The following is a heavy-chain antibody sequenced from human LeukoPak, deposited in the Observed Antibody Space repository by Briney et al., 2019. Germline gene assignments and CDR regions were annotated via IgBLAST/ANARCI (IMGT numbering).Heavy chain of an antibody. D-gene: IGHD3-22*01. CDR1: GGTFSSYT. V-gene: IGHV1-69*01. CDR2: IIPMFDRA. CDR3: AREGYYYDSGGRYSKGAFEI. J-gene: IGHJ3*02. Sequence: SVKVSCKTSGGTFSSYTINWVRQAPGRGLEWMGGIIPMFDRANYAQKFQGRVTITADESTSTAYMELSSLRSEDTAVYYCAREGYYYDSGGRYSKGAFEIWGQGTMVTVSS.